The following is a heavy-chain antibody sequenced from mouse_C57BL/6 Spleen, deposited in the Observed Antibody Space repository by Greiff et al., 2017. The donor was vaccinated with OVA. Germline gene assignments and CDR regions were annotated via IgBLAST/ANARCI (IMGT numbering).Heavy chain of an antibody. CDR2: ISDGGSYT. Sequence: DVKLVESGGGLVKPGGSLKLSCAASGFTFSSYAVSWVRQTPEKRLEWVATISDGGSYTYYPDNVKGRFTISRDNAKNNLYLQMSHLKSEDTAMYYCARGPHLDYWGQGTTLTVSS. CDR1: GFTFSSYA. V-gene: IGHV5-4*03. CDR3: ARGPHLDY. J-gene: IGHJ2*01.